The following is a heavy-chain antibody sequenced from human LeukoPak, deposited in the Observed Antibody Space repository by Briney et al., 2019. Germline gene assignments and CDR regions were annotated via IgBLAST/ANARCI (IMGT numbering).Heavy chain of an antibody. CDR1: GGSITSTNY. J-gene: IGHJ3*02. CDR3: ARHTSSSWHHDAFDI. CDR2: VNLQGST. V-gene: IGHV4-4*02. Sequence: SETLSLTCGVSGGSITSTNYWTWVRQPPGEGLEWIGEVNLQGSTNYNPSLMGRVAISVDMSENHISLQLTSVTAADTAVYYCARHTSSSWHHDAFDIWRQGTMVTVSS. D-gene: IGHD6-13*01.